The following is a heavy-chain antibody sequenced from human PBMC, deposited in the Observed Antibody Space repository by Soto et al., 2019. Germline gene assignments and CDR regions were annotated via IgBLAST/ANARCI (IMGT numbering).Heavy chain of an antibody. Sequence: PSETLSLTCTVSGGSISSGGYYWSWIRQHPGKGLEWIGYIYYSGSTYYNPSLKSRVTISVDTSKNQFSLKLSSVTAADTAVYYCARGIAAAGSDWFDPRGQGTLVTVSS. CDR1: GGSISSGGYY. V-gene: IGHV4-31*03. D-gene: IGHD6-13*01. CDR2: IYYSGST. CDR3: ARGIAAAGSDWFDP. J-gene: IGHJ5*02.